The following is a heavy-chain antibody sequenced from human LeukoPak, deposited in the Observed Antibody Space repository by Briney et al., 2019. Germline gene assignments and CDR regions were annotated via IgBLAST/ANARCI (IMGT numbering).Heavy chain of an antibody. D-gene: IGHD2-21*02. CDR2: VSRSGSGT. J-gene: IGHJ4*02. V-gene: IGHV3-64*02. Sequence: GGSLRLSCAASGFSFSDYALHWVRQAPGKGLEYVSGVSRSGSGTYYADSVQGRFTISRDNSKNTLFLQMGSLRTEDMAVYYCVRQRLQFFDSWGQGTLVTVSS. CDR1: GFSFSDYA. CDR3: VRQRLQFFDS.